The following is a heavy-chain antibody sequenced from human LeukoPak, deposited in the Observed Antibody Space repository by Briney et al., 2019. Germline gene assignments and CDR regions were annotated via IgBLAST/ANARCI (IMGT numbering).Heavy chain of an antibody. V-gene: IGHV3-23*01. CDR3: ARGADTGYSSDS. J-gene: IGHJ5*02. CDR2: ISGSGGRT. Sequence: PGGSLRLSCAASGFTFSSYAMSWVRQAPGKGLEWVAAISGSGGRTYYADSVKGRFTISRDNAKNTLYLQMNSLRAEDKAVYYCARGADTGYSSDSWGQGTLVTVSS. D-gene: IGHD6-19*01. CDR1: GFTFSSYA.